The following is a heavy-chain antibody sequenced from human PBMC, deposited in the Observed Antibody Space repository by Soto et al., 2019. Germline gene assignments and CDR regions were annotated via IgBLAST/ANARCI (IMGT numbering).Heavy chain of an antibody. V-gene: IGHV4-38-2*02. CDR3: ARVGPWVPYYYDSSPYTFENWFDP. CDR1: GDSISSASYY. D-gene: IGHD3-22*01. J-gene: IGHJ5*02. CDR2: IYHGGST. Sequence: PSETLSLTCTVSGDSISSASYYWGWLRQPPGKGLEWIGSIYHGGSTYYNPSLNSRVTLSIDMTNNHVSLILNSVTAADTAVYYCARVGPWVPYYYDSSPYTFENWFDPWGQGTLVTVSS.